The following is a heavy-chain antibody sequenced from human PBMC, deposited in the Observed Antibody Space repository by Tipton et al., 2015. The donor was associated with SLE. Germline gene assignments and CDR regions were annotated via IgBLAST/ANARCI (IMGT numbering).Heavy chain of an antibody. CDR3: AKALNWGQKRTDAFDI. CDR2: TYYRSKWYN. V-gene: IGHV6-1*01. D-gene: IGHD7-27*01. Sequence: PGLVKPSQTLSLTCAISGDSVSSNSAAWNWIRQSPSRGLEWLGRTYYRSKWYNDYAVSVKSRITINPDTSKNQFSLQLNSVTPEDTAVYYCAKALNWGQKRTDAFDIWGQGTMVTVS. J-gene: IGHJ3*02. CDR1: GDSVSSNSAA.